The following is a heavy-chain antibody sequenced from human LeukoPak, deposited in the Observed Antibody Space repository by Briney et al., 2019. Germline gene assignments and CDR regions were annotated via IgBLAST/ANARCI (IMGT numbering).Heavy chain of an antibody. Sequence: GGSLRLSCVGSGVSFSTYTMNWVRQAPGKGLEWISFISSGSGSIYYADSVKGRFTVSRDNANNSLSLQMNSLRVEDTALYYCTRGGLGLGAQYYWGQGSLVIVSS. J-gene: IGHJ4*02. D-gene: IGHD3-16*01. CDR1: GVSFSTYT. CDR3: TRGGLGLGAQYY. V-gene: IGHV3-21*04. CDR2: ISSGSGSI.